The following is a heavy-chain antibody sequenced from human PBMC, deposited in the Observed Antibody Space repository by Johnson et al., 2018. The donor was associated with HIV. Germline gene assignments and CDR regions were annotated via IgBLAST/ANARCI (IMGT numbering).Heavy chain of an antibody. CDR1: GFTFSNYA. J-gene: IGHJ3*02. V-gene: IGHV3-30*04. CDR3: AKTEDAFDI. Sequence: QVQLVESGGGVVQPGRSLRLSCAASGFTFSNYAMHWVRQAPGKGLEWVAVISYDGSNKYCADSVKGRFTISRDNSKNTLYLQTNSLRAEDTAVYYCAKTEDAFDIWGQGTMVTVAS. CDR2: ISYDGSNK.